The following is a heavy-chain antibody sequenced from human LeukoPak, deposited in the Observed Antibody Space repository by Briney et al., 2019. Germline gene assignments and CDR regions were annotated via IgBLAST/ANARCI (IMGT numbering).Heavy chain of an antibody. J-gene: IGHJ6*02. Sequence: SETLSLTCAVYGGSFSGYYWSWIRQPPGKGLEWIGYIYYSGSTNYNPSLKSRVTISVDTSKNQFSLKLSSVTAADTAVYYCARGEVSSSWYPIYYYYGMDVWGQGTTVTVSS. CDR2: IYYSGST. D-gene: IGHD6-13*01. CDR3: ARGEVSSSWYPIYYYYGMDV. V-gene: IGHV4-59*01. CDR1: GGSFSGYY.